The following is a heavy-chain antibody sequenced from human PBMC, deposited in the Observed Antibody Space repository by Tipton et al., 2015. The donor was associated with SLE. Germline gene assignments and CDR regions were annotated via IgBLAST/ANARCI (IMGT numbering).Heavy chain of an antibody. Sequence: TLSLTCTVSGGSISSSTYYWGWVRQPPGKGLEWIGSMYYSGATYLNPSLKSRITLSEDTSKNQLSLKLSSVTAADTAVYYCARHDTNYGRNWFDPWGQGTLVTVSS. CDR1: GGSISSSTYY. J-gene: IGHJ5*02. V-gene: IGHV4-39*01. CDR2: MYYSGAT. CDR3: ARHDTNYGRNWFDP. D-gene: IGHD2-8*01.